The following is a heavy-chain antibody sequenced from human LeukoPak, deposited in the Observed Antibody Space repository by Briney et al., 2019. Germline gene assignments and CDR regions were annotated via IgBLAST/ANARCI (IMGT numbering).Heavy chain of an antibody. J-gene: IGHJ3*02. CDR2: IYTSGST. CDR3: ARDSILSWAYCGGDCYRSFDI. D-gene: IGHD2-21*02. V-gene: IGHV4-59*01. CDR1: GGSISSYY. Sequence: SETLSLTCTVSGGSISSYYWSWIRQPPGKGLEWIGYIYTSGSTNYNPSLKSRVTISVDTSKNQFSLKLSSVTAADTAVYYCARDSILSWAYCGGDCYRSFDIWGQGTMVTVSS.